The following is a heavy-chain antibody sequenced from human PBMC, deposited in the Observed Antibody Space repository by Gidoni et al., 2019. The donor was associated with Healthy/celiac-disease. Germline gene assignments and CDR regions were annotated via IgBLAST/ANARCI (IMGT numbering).Heavy chain of an antibody. D-gene: IGHD3-22*01. Sequence: QGQLVDAGGGVVRPGRSLTLSCAASGFTFCSSVMHWIRQAPGKGLEWGAVISYDGSNKYYADSVKGRFTISRDNSKNTLYLQMNSLRAEDTAVYYCARDQRLFGLYYYYGMDVWGQGTTVTVSS. J-gene: IGHJ6*02. CDR1: GFTFCSSV. V-gene: IGHV3-30-3*01. CDR2: ISYDGSNK. CDR3: ARDQRLFGLYYYYGMDV.